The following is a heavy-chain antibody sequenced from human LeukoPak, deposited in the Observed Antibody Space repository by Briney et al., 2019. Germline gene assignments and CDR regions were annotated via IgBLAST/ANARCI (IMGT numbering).Heavy chain of an antibody. D-gene: IGHD2-15*01. V-gene: IGHV1-69*04. J-gene: IGHJ4*02. Sequence: GASVKVSCKASGYTFTGYYMHWVRQAPGQGLEWMGRIIPILGIANYAQKFQGRVTITADKSTSTAYMELSSLRSEDTAVYYCARATGIGRPHSYYFDYWGQGTLVTVSS. CDR1: GYTFTGYY. CDR2: IIPILGIA. CDR3: ARATGIGRPHSYYFDY.